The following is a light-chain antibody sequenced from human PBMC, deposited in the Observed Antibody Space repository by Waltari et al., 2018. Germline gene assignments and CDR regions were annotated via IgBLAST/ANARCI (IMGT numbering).Light chain of an antibody. J-gene: IGLJ2*01. CDR1: KLGHKY. Sequence: SYELTQPPSVSVSPGQPASITCSGDKLGHKYVCWYQQKPGPSPVLLIYQDNRRPSGIPGRFSGSNSGNTATLTISGTQAMDEADYYCQAWGSGTVLFGGGTKLTVL. V-gene: IGLV3-1*01. CDR3: QAWGSGTVL. CDR2: QDN.